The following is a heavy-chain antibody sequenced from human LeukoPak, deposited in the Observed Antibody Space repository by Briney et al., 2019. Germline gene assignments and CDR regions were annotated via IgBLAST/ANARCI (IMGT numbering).Heavy chain of an antibody. CDR3: ANGPSSWYSYYYYYYMDV. V-gene: IGHV3-53*01. D-gene: IGHD6-13*01. Sequence: GSLRLSCAASGFTVSSNYMSWVRQAPGKGPEWVSVIYSGGSTYYADSVKGRFTISRDNSKNTLYLQMNSLRAEDTAVYYCANGPSSWYSYYYYYYMDVWGKGTTVTVSS. J-gene: IGHJ6*03. CDR2: IYSGGST. CDR1: GFTVSSNY.